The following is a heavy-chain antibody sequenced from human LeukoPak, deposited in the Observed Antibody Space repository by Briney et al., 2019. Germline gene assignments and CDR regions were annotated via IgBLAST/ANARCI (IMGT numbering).Heavy chain of an antibody. CDR3: ARSPPDSGYDYPRGYYYYGMDV. D-gene: IGHD5-12*01. J-gene: IGHJ6*02. Sequence: ASVKVSCKAFGYTFTSYAMHWVRQAPGQRLEWMGWINAGNGNTKYSQKFQDRVTITRDTSASTAYMELSSLRSEDTAVYYCARSPPDSGYDYPRGYYYYGMDVWGQGTTVTVSS. V-gene: IGHV1-3*01. CDR2: INAGNGNT. CDR1: GYTFTSYA.